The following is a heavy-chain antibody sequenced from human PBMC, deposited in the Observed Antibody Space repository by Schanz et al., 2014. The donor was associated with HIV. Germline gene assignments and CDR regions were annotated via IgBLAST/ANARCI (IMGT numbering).Heavy chain of an antibody. CDR3: VHDDSDNDGFDM. V-gene: IGHV3-11*04. Sequence: AQLVESGGGVVKPGGSLRLSCAASGFTFSDYYMSWIRQAPGKGLEWVSYITSGSSIYYADSVKGRFTISRDNAANSLFLQMNSLRAEDTAVYYCVHDDSDNDGFDMWGQGTMVTVSS. CDR1: GFTFSDYY. J-gene: IGHJ3*02. D-gene: IGHD3-22*01. CDR2: ITSGSSI.